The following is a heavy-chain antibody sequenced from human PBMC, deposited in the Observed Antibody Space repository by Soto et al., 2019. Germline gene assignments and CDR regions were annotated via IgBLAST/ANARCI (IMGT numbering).Heavy chain of an antibody. V-gene: IGHV3-7*01. CDR3: ARENGKYSSSWYFDY. D-gene: IGHD6-13*01. Sequence: GGSLGLSCAASGFTYINYWMGWVRQAPGKGPEWVANIKQDGSEKYYADSVKGRFTISRDNSKNTLYLQMNSLRAEDTAVYYCARENGKYSSSWYFDYWGQGTLVTVSS. CDR2: IKQDGSEK. J-gene: IGHJ4*02. CDR1: GFTYINYW.